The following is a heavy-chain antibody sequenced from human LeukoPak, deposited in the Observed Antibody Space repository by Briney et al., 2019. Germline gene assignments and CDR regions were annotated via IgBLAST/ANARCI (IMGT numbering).Heavy chain of an antibody. J-gene: IGHJ4*02. CDR2: INPSGGST. CDR3: ARDCGDCYYDY. Sequence: ASVKVSCKASGYTFTSYYMHWVRQAPGQGLKWMGIINPSGGSTSYAQKFQGRVTMTRDTSTSTVYMELSSLRSEDTAVYYCARDCGDCYYDYWGQGTLVTVSS. D-gene: IGHD2-21*02. V-gene: IGHV1-46*01. CDR1: GYTFTSYY.